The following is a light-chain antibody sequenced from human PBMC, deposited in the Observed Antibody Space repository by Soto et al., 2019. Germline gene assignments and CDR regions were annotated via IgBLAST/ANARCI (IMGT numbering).Light chain of an antibody. CDR2: GAS. CDR3: QQRET. V-gene: IGKV3-15*01. Sequence: EIVMTQSPATLSVSPGERATLSCRASQSLSTNLAWYQQKPGQAPRLLIYGASTTATGIPSRFSGSGSGTEFTLTISSLQSEDFATYYCQQRETFGPGTKVDIK. J-gene: IGKJ3*01. CDR1: QSLSTN.